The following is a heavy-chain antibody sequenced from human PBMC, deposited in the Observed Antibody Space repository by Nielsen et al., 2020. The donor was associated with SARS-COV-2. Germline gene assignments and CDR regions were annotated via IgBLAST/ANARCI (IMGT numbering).Heavy chain of an antibody. D-gene: IGHD3-3*01. CDR2: INSDGSST. V-gene: IGHV3-74*01. CDR1: GFTFSSYW. CDR3: ARDLPILEWLLLSYGMDV. J-gene: IGHJ6*02. Sequence: RGSLRLSCAASGFTFSSYWMHWVRQAPGKGLVWVSRINSDGSSTSYADSVKGRFTISRDNAKNTLYLQMNSLRAEDTAVYYCARDLPILEWLLLSYGMDVWGQGTTVTVSS.